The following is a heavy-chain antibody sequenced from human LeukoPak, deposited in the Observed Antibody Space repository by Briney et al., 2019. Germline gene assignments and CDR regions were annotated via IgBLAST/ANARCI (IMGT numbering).Heavy chain of an antibody. CDR1: GFTFSSYG. CDR3: AKGDGSYYYYYGMDV. CDR2: ITYDGSNK. Sequence: PGRSLRLSCAASGFTFSSYGMEWVRQAPGKGMEGVAVITYDGSNKNYADSVKGRFTISRDNSKNTLYLQMNSLRAEDTAVYYCAKGDGSYYYYYGMDVWGQGTTVTVSS. J-gene: IGHJ6*02. D-gene: IGHD1-26*01. V-gene: IGHV3-30*18.